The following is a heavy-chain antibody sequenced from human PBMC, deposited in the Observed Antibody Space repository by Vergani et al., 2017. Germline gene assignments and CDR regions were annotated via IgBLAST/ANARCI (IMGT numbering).Heavy chain of an antibody. CDR2: INPNSGGT. J-gene: IGHJ5*02. CDR3: AIDPWILRPYGSGRGP. D-gene: IGHD3-10*01. CDR1: GYTFTGYY. Sequence: QVQLVQSGAEVKKPGASVKVSCKASGYTFTGYYMHWVRQAPGQGLEWMGWINPNSGGTNYAQKFQGRFTMTRDTSISTAYMELNRLRSDDTAVYYCAIDPWILRPYGSGRGPWGQGTLVTVSS. V-gene: IGHV1-2*02.